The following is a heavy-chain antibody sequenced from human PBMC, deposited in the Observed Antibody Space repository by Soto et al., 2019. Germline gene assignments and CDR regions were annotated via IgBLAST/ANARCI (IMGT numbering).Heavy chain of an antibody. CDR3: ARDPSITTYPFDY. CDR2: INPNSGGT. J-gene: IGHJ4*02. CDR1: GYTFTGYY. V-gene: IGHV1-2*02. Sequence: ASVKVSCKAAGYTFTGYYMHWVRQAPGQGLEWMGWINPNSGGTNYAQKFQGRVTMTRDTSISTAYMELSRLRSDDTAVYYCARDPSITTYPFDYWGQGTLVTVSS. D-gene: IGHD3-22*01.